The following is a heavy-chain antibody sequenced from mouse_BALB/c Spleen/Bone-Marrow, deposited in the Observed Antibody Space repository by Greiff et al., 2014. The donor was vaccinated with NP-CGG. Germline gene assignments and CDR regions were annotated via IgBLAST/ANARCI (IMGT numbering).Heavy chain of an antibody. V-gene: IGHV1S81*02. J-gene: IGHJ4*01. CDR3: SRGRQDALDY. D-gene: IGHD3-2*01. Sequence: VQLQQSGAELVKPGASVKLSCKASGYTFTSYYMHWVKQRPGQGLEWFGEINPSNGGTNFNEKFKNKATLTVDKSSSTAYMQLSSLTSEDSAVYYCSRGRQDALDYWGQGTSVTVSS. CDR2: INPSNGGT. CDR1: GYTFTSYY.